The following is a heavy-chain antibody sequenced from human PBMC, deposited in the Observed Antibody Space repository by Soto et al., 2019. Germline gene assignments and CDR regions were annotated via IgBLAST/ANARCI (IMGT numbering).Heavy chain of an antibody. CDR2: IYYSGST. D-gene: IGHD3-3*01. J-gene: IGHJ2*01. Sequence: KSSETLSLTCTVSGGSISSSSYYWGWIRQPPGKGLEWIGSIYYSGSTYYNPSLKSRVTISVDTSKNQFSLKLSSVTAADTAVYYCARSIGGDFYDFWSDWYFDLWGRGTLVTVSS. V-gene: IGHV4-39*01. CDR3: ARSIGGDFYDFWSDWYFDL. CDR1: GGSISSSSYY.